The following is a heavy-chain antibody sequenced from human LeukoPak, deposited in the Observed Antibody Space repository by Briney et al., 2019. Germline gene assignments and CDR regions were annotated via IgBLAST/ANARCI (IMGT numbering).Heavy chain of an antibody. V-gene: IGHV3-48*04. CDR1: GFTFSSYA. CDR3: ARENQYYYDSSGYYLFFDY. CDR2: SSSSGSTM. D-gene: IGHD3-22*01. J-gene: IGHJ4*02. Sequence: PGGSLRLSCAASGFTFSSYAMSWVRQAPGKGLEWVSYSSSSGSTMYYADSVKGRFTISRDNAKNSLYLQMNSLRAEDTAVYYCARENQYYYDSSGYYLFFDYWGQGTLVTVSS.